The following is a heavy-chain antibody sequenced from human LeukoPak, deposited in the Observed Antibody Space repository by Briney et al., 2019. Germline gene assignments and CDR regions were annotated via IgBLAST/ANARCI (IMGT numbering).Heavy chain of an antibody. CDR1: GGSFSGYY. J-gene: IGHJ4*02. D-gene: IGHD4-17*01. Sequence: KPSETLSLTCAVYGGSFSGYYWSWIRQPPGKGLEWIGEINHSGSTNYNPSLKSRVTISVDTSKNQFSLKLSSVTAADTAVYYCAREGGDYGNYWGQGTLVAVSS. V-gene: IGHV4-34*01. CDR2: INHSGST. CDR3: AREGGDYGNY.